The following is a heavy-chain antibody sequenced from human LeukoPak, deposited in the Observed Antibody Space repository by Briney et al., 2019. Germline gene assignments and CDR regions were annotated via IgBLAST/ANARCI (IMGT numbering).Heavy chain of an antibody. Sequence: GASVKVSCKVSGYTLTELSMHWVRQAPGKGLEWMGGFDPEDGETIYAQKFQGRVTMTEDTSTDTAYMELSSLRSEDTAVYYCATXXXXXAXFDXXXXXXXXXXXXXXASXPTPIEY. D-gene: IGHD3-9*01. J-gene: IGHJ1*01. CDR1: GYTLTELS. CDR2: FDPEDGET. V-gene: IGHV1-24*01. CDR3: ATXXXXXAXFDXXXXXXXXXXXXXXASXPTPIEY.